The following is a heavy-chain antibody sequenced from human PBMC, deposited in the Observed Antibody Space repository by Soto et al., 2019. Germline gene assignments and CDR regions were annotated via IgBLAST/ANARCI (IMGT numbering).Heavy chain of an antibody. CDR3: ARDESLLRFLEWLPQGLGGAFDY. V-gene: IGHV1-3*01. J-gene: IGHJ4*02. D-gene: IGHD3-3*01. CDR1: GYTFSSYA. Sequence: EASVKGAWKGSGYTFSSYAMHWVRQAPGQRLEWMGWINAGNGNTKYSQKFQGRVTITRDTSASTAYMELSGLRSEDTAVYYCARDESLLRFLEWLPQGLGGAFDYWGQGTLVTVSS. CDR2: INAGNGNT.